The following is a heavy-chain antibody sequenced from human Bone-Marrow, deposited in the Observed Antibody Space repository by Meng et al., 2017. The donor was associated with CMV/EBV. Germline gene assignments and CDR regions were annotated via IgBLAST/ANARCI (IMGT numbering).Heavy chain of an antibody. CDR2: IIPILGIA. CDR3: ARLNDGLSNWFDP. D-gene: IGHD1-1*01. Sequence: SVKVSCKASGGTFSSYTISWVRQAPGQGLEWMGRIIPILGIANYTQKFQGRVTITADKSTSTAYMELSSLRSEDTAVYYCARLNDGLSNWFDPWGQGTLVTVSS. CDR1: GGTFSSYT. V-gene: IGHV1-69*02. J-gene: IGHJ5*02.